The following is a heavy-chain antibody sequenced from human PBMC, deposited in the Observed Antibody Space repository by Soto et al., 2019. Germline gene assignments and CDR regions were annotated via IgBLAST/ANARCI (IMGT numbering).Heavy chain of an antibody. CDR1: GFTFSDYY. Sequence: GGSLRLSCAASGFTFSDYYMSWIRQAPGKGLEWVSYISTTGSFTNYADSLKGRFTISRDNAKNSLYLQMNSLRAEDTAVYYCARESEDLTSNFDYWGQGTLVTVSS. J-gene: IGHJ4*02. V-gene: IGHV3-11*06. CDR3: ARESEDLTSNFDY. CDR2: ISTTGSFT.